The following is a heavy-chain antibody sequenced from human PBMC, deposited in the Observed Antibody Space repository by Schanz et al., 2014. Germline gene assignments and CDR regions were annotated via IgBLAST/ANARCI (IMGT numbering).Heavy chain of an antibody. CDR3: ARGRGSDWNYGTLDY. D-gene: IGHD1-7*01. CDR1: GDSISTYS. V-gene: IGHV4-59*01. CDR2: INYSGST. J-gene: IGHJ4*02. Sequence: QVQLQESGPGLVKPSETLSLTCTVSGDSISTYSWNWVRQAPGKGLEWIGYINYSGSTNYYPSLKSRVTISVDTSKNQCSLKLNSVTPADTAVYYCARGRGSDWNYGTLDYWGQGTLVTVSS.